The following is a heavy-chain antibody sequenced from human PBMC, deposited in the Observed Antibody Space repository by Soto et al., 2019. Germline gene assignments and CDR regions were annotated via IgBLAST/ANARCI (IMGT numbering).Heavy chain of an antibody. J-gene: IGHJ6*02. CDR1: GGTFSSYA. Sequence: ASVKVSCKASGGTFSSYAISWVRQAPGQGLEWMGGIIPIFGTANYAQKFQGRVTITADESTSTAYMELSSLRSEDTAVYYCARGVLLGYCSSTSCYPSSGLDGMDVWGQGTTVTVSS. D-gene: IGHD2-2*01. V-gene: IGHV1-69*13. CDR3: ARGVLLGYCSSTSCYPSSGLDGMDV. CDR2: IIPIFGTA.